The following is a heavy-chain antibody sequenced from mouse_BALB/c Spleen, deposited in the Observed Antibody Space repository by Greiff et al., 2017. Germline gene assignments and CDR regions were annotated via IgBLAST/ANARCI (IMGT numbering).Heavy chain of an antibody. J-gene: IGHJ3*01. CDR3: ARNLVYYDYEAWFAY. CDR2: IWSGGST. D-gene: IGHD2-4*01. CDR1: GFSLTSYG. V-gene: IGHV2-2*02. Sequence: VQVVESGPGLVQPSQSLSITCTVSGFSLTSYGVHWVRQSPGKGLEWLGVIWSGGSTDYNAAFISRLSISKDNSKSQVFFKMNSLQANDTAIYYCARNLVYYDYEAWFAYWGQGTLVTVSA.